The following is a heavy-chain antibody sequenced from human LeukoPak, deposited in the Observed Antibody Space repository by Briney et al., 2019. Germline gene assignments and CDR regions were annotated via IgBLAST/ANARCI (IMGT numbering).Heavy chain of an antibody. CDR2: INAGNGNT. Sequence: ASVKVSCKASGYTFTSYDINWVRQATGQGLEWMGWINAGNGNTKYSQKFQGRVTITRDTSASTAYMEVSSLRSEDTAVYYCARGGITIFGVVIIRDYYGMDVWGQGTTVTVSS. CDR1: GYTFTSYD. D-gene: IGHD3-3*01. V-gene: IGHV1-3*01. J-gene: IGHJ6*02. CDR3: ARGGITIFGVVIIRDYYGMDV.